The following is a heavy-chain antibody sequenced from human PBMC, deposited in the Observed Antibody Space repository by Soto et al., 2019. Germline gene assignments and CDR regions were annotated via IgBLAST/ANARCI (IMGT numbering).Heavy chain of an antibody. CDR3: ARERSYYYDSSGLDGMDV. J-gene: IGHJ6*02. CDR2: IWYDGSNK. CDR1: GFTFSSYG. D-gene: IGHD3-22*01. V-gene: IGHV3-33*01. Sequence: QVQLVESGGGVVQPGRSLRLSCAASGFTFSSYGMHWVRQAPGKGLEWVALIWYDGSNKFYADSVKGRFTISRDNSKNTLYLQMNSLRAEDTAVYYCARERSYYYDSSGLDGMDVWGQGTTVTVSS.